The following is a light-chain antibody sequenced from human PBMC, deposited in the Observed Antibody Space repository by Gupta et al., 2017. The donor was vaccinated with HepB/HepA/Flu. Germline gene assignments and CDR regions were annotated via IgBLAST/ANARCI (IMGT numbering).Light chain of an antibody. J-gene: IGLJ2*01. CDR3: QAWDDSTAL. Sequence: SYELTQPPSVSVSPGQTASIPCSGDKLGDKYACWYQQKPGQSPVLVMYQDNRRPSGIPERFSGSNSGNTATLIISGTQAMDEADYYCQAWDDSTALFGGGTKLTVL. CDR1: KLGDKY. V-gene: IGLV3-1*01. CDR2: QDN.